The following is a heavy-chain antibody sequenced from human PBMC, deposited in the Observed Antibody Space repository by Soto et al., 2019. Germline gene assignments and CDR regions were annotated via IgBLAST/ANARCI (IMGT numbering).Heavy chain of an antibody. J-gene: IGHJ6*02. Sequence: GESLKISCKGSGYSFTSYWIGWVRQMPGKGLEWMGIIYPGDSDTRYSPSFQGQVTISADESISTAYLQWSSLKASDTAMYYCASQTYSSPRGYYYYYGMDVWGQGTTVTVSS. CDR1: GYSFTSYW. CDR2: IYPGDSDT. CDR3: ASQTYSSPRGYYYYYGMDV. D-gene: IGHD6-13*01. V-gene: IGHV5-51*01.